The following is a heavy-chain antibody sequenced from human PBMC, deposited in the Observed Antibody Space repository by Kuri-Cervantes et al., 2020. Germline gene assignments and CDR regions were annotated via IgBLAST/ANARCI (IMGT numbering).Heavy chain of an antibody. CDR2: IYTSGST. J-gene: IGHJ4*02. CDR3: AREEGSYYDFWSGYYRRSPYYFDY. D-gene: IGHD3-3*01. CDR1: GGSISSSSYY. Sequence: SETRSLTCTVSGGSISSSSYYWGWIRQPPGKGLEWIGRIYTSGSTNYNPSLKSRVTMSVDTSKNQFSLKLSSVTAADTAVYYCAREEGSYYDFWSGYYRRSPYYFDYWGQGTLVTVSS. V-gene: IGHV4-39*07.